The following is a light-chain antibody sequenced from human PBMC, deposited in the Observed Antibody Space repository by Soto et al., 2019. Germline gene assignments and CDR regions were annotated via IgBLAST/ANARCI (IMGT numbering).Light chain of an antibody. CDR2: DVS. CDR3: QQRSNWPIT. J-gene: IGKJ4*01. CDR1: QSVGTY. Sequence: DTVVTQSPGTLSLSPGERAALSCRASQSVGTYLAWYQQKPGQAPRLLIYDVSNMASGIPARVSGSGSGTDFTLTISSLEPEDFAVYYCQQRSNWPITFGEGTKVDI. V-gene: IGKV3-11*01.